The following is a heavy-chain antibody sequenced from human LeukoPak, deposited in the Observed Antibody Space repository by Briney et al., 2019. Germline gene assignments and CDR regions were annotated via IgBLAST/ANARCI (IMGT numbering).Heavy chain of an antibody. Sequence: ASVNVSCKASGYTFTGYYMHWVRQAPGQGLEWMGWINPNSGGTNYAQKFQGRVTMTRDTSISTAYMELSRLRSDDTAVYYCVRDPGSGYSFLYYFDYWGRGTLVTVSS. CDR1: GYTFTGYY. D-gene: IGHD5-18*01. CDR2: INPNSGGT. J-gene: IGHJ4*02. V-gene: IGHV1-2*02. CDR3: VRDPGSGYSFLYYFDY.